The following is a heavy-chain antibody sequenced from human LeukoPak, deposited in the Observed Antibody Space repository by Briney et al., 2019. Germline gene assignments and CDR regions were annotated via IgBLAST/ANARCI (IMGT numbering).Heavy chain of an antibody. D-gene: IGHD5-12*01. Sequence: PSETLSLTCAVYGGSFSGYYWSWIRQPPGKGLEWIGEINHSGSTNYNPSLKSRVTTSVDTSKNQFSLKLSSVTAADTAVYYCARNPLDYSGYDFDYWGQGTLVTVSS. CDR1: GGSFSGYY. CDR3: ARNPLDYSGYDFDY. V-gene: IGHV4-34*01. CDR2: INHSGST. J-gene: IGHJ4*02.